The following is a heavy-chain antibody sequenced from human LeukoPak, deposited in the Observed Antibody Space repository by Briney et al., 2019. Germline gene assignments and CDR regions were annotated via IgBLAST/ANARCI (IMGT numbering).Heavy chain of an antibody. J-gene: IGHJ6*03. Sequence: AASVKVSCKASGGTFSSYAISWVRQAPGQGLEWMGGIIPIFGTANYAQKFQGRVTITADKSTSTAYMELSSLRSGDTAAYYCASPSSGWYHENYYYYMDVWGKGTTVTVSS. D-gene: IGHD6-19*01. CDR1: GGTFSSYA. CDR3: ASPSSGWYHENYYYYMDV. V-gene: IGHV1-69*06. CDR2: IIPIFGTA.